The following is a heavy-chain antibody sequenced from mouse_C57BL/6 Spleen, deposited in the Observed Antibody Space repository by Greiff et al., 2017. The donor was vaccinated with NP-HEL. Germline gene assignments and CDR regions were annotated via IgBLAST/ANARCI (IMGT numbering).Heavy chain of an antibody. CDR3: ARAYDYGGNDYYAMDY. Sequence: VQLQESGAELARPGASVKLSCKASGYTFTSYGISWVKQRTGQGLEWIGEIYPRSGNTYYNEKFKGKATLTADKSSSTAYMELRSLTTEDSAVYYGARAYDYGGNDYYAMDYWGQGTSVTVSA. J-gene: IGHJ4*01. V-gene: IGHV1-81*01. CDR1: GYTFTSYG. D-gene: IGHD2-4*01. CDR2: IYPRSGNT.